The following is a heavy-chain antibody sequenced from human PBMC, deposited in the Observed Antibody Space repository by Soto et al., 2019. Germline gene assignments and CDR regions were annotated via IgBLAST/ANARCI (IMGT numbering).Heavy chain of an antibody. J-gene: IGHJ5*02. V-gene: IGHV4-59*01. CDR3: ASDKGRDSSGWHGAEVFDP. D-gene: IGHD6-19*01. Sequence: SETLSLTCTVSGGSISSYYWSWIRQPPGKGLEWIGYIYYSGSTNYNPSLKSRVTISVDTSKNQFSLKLSSVTAADTAVYYCASDKGRDSSGWHGAEVFDPWGQGTLVTVYS. CDR1: GGSISSYY. CDR2: IYYSGST.